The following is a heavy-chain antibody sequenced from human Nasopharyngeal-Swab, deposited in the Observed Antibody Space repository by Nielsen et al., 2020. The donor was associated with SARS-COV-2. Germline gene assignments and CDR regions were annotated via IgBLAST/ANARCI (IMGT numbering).Heavy chain of an antibody. J-gene: IGHJ4*02. CDR3: ARHLSHDYGDPETYYYFDY. CDR2: ISYSGST. D-gene: IGHD4-17*01. Sequence: WLRQPPGKGLEWIGSISYSGSTYYNPSLKSRVTISVDTSKNQFSLKLSSVTAADTAVYYCARHLSHDYGDPETYYYFDYWGQGTLVTVSS. V-gene: IGHV4-39*01.